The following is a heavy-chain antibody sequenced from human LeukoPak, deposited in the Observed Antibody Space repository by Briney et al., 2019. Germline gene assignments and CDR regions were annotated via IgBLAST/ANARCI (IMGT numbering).Heavy chain of an antibody. CDR1: GFTFSSYA. V-gene: IGHV3-23*01. D-gene: IGHD1-26*01. J-gene: IGHJ4*02. Sequence: AGGSLRLSCAASGFTFSSYAMSWIRQAPGKGLEWVSAISGSGGSTYYADSVKGRFTLSRDNSKNTLYLQMNSLRAEDTAVYVGAKDRYSGSDYGLFDYWGQGPLVTVSS. CDR2: ISGSGGST. CDR3: AKDRYSGSDYGLFDY.